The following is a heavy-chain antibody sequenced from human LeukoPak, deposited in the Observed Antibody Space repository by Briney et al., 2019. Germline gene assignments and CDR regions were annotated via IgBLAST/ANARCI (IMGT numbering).Heavy chain of an antibody. CDR1: GGTFSNHA. Sequence: SVRVSCKASGGTFSNHAFSWVRQAPGQGLEWMGGIIPIDDSTNYVQKFQDRVMITADEATNIIYMELGSLKSEDTAEYYCARHSGHSSWYYGLDVWGQGTTVIVSS. J-gene: IGHJ6*02. D-gene: IGHD6-13*01. V-gene: IGHV1-69*13. CDR3: ARHSGHSSWYYGLDV. CDR2: IIPIDDST.